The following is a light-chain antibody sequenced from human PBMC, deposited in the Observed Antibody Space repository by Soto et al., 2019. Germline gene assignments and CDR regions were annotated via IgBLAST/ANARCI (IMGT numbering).Light chain of an antibody. J-gene: IGKJ2*01. Sequence: IHMTQSPSSLSASVGDRVTITCRASQRITTYVNWYQQKPGKAPKLLISTAATLQGGVPSRFSRSRSGTEFTLTITTLQPEDFATYFCQQSYSTPYTFGQGTKLEIK. V-gene: IGKV1-39*01. CDR1: QRITTY. CDR3: QQSYSTPYT. CDR2: TAA.